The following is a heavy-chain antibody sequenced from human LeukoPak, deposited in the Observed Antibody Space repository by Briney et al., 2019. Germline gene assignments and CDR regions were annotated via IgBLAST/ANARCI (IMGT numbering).Heavy chain of an antibody. Sequence: GGSLRLSCAASGFTFDAYTMNWVRQAPGKGLEWVSLIGWDGDSTYYADSVKGRFTISRDNAKNSLYLQMNSLRAEDTAVYYCARDDYGESGVWGQGTMVTVSS. J-gene: IGHJ3*01. CDR2: IGWDGDST. D-gene: IGHD4-17*01. V-gene: IGHV3-43*01. CDR3: ARDDYGESGV. CDR1: GFTFDAYT.